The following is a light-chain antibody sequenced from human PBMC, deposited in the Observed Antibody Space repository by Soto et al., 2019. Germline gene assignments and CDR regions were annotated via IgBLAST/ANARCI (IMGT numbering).Light chain of an antibody. CDR2: GAS. CDR1: QSVSSY. Sequence: ESELTQSPATLSFSRGERATLSCRASQSVSSYLAWYQQKPGQAPRLVIYGASSRATGIPDRFSGSGSGTDFTLTISRLEPEDFEVYYCQQYGSLGQGTKVDI. CDR3: QQYGS. J-gene: IGKJ1*01. V-gene: IGKV3-20*01.